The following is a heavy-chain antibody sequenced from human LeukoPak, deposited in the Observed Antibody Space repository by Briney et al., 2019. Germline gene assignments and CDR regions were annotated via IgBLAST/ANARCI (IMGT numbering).Heavy chain of an antibody. V-gene: IGHV3-7*03. CDR3: ARSQGSTYNPRSGFDY. CDR1: GFTFSSYW. CDR2: IKQDGSEK. D-gene: IGHD1-14*01. Sequence: GGSLRLSCAASGFTFSSYWMSWVRQAPGKGLEWVANIKQDGSEKYYVDSVKGRFTISRDNAKNSLYLQMNSLRAEDTAVYYCARSQGSTYNPRSGFDYWGQGTLVTVSS. J-gene: IGHJ4*02.